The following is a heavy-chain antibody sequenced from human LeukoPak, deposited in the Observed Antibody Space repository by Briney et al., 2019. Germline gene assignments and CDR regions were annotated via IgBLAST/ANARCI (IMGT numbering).Heavy chain of an antibody. Sequence: GGSLRLSCAASGFTFRGYGMSWVRQAPGKGLEWVSAIRGSGGTTYYADSVKGRFTISRDNFKRTLFLQMNSLRAEDTAVYYCAKDPRYCSGGSCYIYFYYYMDVWGKGTTVTVSS. J-gene: IGHJ6*03. D-gene: IGHD2-15*01. CDR2: IRGSGGTT. CDR3: AKDPRYCSGGSCYIYFYYYMDV. CDR1: GFTFRGYG. V-gene: IGHV3-23*01.